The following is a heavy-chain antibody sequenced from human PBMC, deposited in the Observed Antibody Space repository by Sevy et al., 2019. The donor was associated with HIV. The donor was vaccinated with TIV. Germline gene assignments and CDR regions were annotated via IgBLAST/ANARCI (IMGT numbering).Heavy chain of an antibody. CDR3: ARGAVVIGTAATPVLDF. CDR2: FYNNIGST. D-gene: IGHD6-13*01. V-gene: IGHV4-59*08. Sequence: SETLSLTCSVSDDSINSYYWSWIRQPPGKGLQWIGYFYNNIGSTSYNPSLTSRVTISVDTSKNQFSLKLTSVTAADTAVYYCARGAVVIGTAATPVLDFWGQGSLVTVSS. J-gene: IGHJ4*02. CDR1: DDSINSYY.